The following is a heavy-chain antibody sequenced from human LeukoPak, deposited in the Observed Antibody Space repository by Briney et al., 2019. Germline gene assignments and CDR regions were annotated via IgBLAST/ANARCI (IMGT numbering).Heavy chain of an antibody. Sequence: SETLSLTCTVSGGSIRSYYWSWIRQPPGKGLEWIGYIYYSGSTNYNPSLKSRVTISVDTSKNQFSLKLSSVTAADTAVYYCARVNYGSGSYYLYYYGMDVWGQGTTVTVSS. D-gene: IGHD3-10*01. CDR1: GGSIRSYY. V-gene: IGHV4-59*01. CDR2: IYYSGST. J-gene: IGHJ6*02. CDR3: ARVNYGSGSYYLYYYGMDV.